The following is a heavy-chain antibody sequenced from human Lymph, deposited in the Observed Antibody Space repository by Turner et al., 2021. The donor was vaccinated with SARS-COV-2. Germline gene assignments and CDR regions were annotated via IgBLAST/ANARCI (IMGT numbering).Heavy chain of an antibody. CDR2: SSSRSSYI. V-gene: IGHV3-21*01. J-gene: IGHJ6*02. CDR3: ARDYYDFWSGYNSYYYGMDV. CDR1: GCTFSSYS. Sequence: EVQLVESGGGLVKPGGSLRLPCAASGCTFSSYSMNWVRQAPGKGLEWVSSSSSRSSYIYNADSVKGRFTISRENAKNSLYLQMNSLRAEDTAVYYCARDYYDFWSGYNSYYYGMDVWGQGTTVTVSS. D-gene: IGHD3-3*01.